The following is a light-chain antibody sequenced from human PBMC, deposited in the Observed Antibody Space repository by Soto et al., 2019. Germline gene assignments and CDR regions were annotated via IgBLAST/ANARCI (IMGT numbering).Light chain of an antibody. V-gene: IGKV2-30*01. CDR1: QSLLYSDGNTY. CDR2: KVS. Sequence: DVVMTQSPLSLPVTLGQPASISCRSSQSLLYSDGNTYLNWFHQRPGQSPRRLISKVSNRDSGVPDRFSGSGSGTDFTLQISRVEAEDVGVYYCMQATPWPRTFGQGTKVEIK. J-gene: IGKJ1*01. CDR3: MQATPWPRT.